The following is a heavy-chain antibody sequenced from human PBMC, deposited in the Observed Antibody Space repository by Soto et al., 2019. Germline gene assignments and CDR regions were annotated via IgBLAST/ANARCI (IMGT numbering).Heavy chain of an antibody. CDR3: AKDINYYDSNGWRH. Sequence: GGSLRLSCAVAGFTLSSYRMHWVRQAPRKGLVWVSHINTDGSSTYYADSVKGRFTISRDNSKNTLYLQMNSLRAEDTGVYYCAKDINYYDSNGWRHWGQGTQVTVSS. D-gene: IGHD3-22*01. J-gene: IGHJ4*02. V-gene: IGHV3-74*01. CDR2: INTDGSST. CDR1: GFTLSSYR.